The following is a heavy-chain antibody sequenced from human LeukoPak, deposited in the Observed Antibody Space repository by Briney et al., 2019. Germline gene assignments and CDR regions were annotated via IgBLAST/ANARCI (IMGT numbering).Heavy chain of an antibody. CDR2: ISSSATYT. J-gene: IGHJ4*02. Sequence: PGGSLRLSCAAPGFIFGSSGMSWVRQAPGKGLEWVAGISSSATYTYYADSVKGRFTISRDNSKNSLYLQMNSLRAEDTAVYFCAEGLHDSSGYYSPFHSWGQGNLVTVSS. CDR3: AEGLHDSSGYYSPFHS. V-gene: IGHV3-23*01. CDR1: GFIFGSSG. D-gene: IGHD3-22*01.